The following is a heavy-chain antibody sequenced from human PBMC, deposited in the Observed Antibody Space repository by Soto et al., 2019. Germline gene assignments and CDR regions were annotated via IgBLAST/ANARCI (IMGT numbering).Heavy chain of an antibody. Sequence: QVQLQQWGAGLLKPSETLSLTCAVYGGSFSGYYWRWIRQPPGKGLEWIGEINHSGSTNYNPSLKTRVTVSVDTAKHQFALQLSSVTAADTAVYYCARCHAPRWFDPWGQGTLVTVSS. J-gene: IGHJ5*02. D-gene: IGHD2-2*01. V-gene: IGHV4-34*01. CDR2: INHSGST. CDR3: ARCHAPRWFDP. CDR1: GGSFSGYY.